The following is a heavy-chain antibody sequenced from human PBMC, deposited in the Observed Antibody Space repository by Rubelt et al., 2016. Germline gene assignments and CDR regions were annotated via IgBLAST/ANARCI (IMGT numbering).Heavy chain of an antibody. V-gene: IGHV3-48*04. Sequence: VQLVESGGGVVQPGRSLRLSCAASGFTFSSYSMNWVRQAPGKGLEWVSYISSGSSTMYYADSVKGRFSTSRDNAKNSLYLQVSALRAEDTALYYCARDPSANYYSFSDFWGQGTLVTVSS. J-gene: IGHJ4*02. CDR3: ARDPSANYYSFSDF. CDR1: GFTFSSYS. D-gene: IGHD3-10*01. CDR2: ISSGSSTM.